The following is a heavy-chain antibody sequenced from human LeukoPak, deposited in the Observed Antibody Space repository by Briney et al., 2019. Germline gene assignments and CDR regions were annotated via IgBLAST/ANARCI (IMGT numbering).Heavy chain of an antibody. CDR2: ISYDGSNK. CDR3: ARDADSSSWYRGYFDY. D-gene: IGHD6-13*01. V-gene: IGHV3-30*04. J-gene: IGHJ4*02. CDR1: GFTFSSYA. Sequence: PGRSLRLSCAASGFTFSSYAMHWVRQAPGKGLEWVAVISYDGSNKYYAGSVKGRFTIPRDNSKNTLYLQMNSLRSEDTGVYYCARDADSSSWYRGYFDYWGQGTLVTVSS.